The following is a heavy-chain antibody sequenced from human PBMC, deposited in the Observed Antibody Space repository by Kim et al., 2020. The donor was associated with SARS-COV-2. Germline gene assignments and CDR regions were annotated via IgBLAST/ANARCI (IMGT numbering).Heavy chain of an antibody. CDR3: AKFSASGHFYYGMDV. J-gene: IGHJ6*02. Sequence: ADSGKGRFAMSRDNSKNTLYLQMNSLGADETAVYYCAKFSASGHFYYGMDVWGQGTPVTVSS. V-gene: IGHV3-23*01.